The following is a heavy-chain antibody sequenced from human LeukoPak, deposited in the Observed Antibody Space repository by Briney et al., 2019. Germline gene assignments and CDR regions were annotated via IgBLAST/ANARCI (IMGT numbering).Heavy chain of an antibody. Sequence: SETLSLTCTVSGGSISSSSYYWGWIRQPPGKGLEWIGSIYYSGSTYYNPSLKSRVTISVDTSKNQFSLKLSSVTAADTAVYYCARTAVAGTGGAIDYWGQGTLVTVSS. J-gene: IGHJ4*02. CDR2: IYYSGST. CDR3: ARTAVAGTGGAIDY. D-gene: IGHD6-19*01. V-gene: IGHV4-39*01. CDR1: GGSISSSSYY.